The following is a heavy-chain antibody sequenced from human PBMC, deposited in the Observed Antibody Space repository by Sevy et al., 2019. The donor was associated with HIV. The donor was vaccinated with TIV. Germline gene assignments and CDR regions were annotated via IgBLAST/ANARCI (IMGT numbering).Heavy chain of an antibody. CDR1: GFSFSSYN. CDR3: ARGIRGSSGSGY. V-gene: IGHV3-48*02. Sequence: GGSLRLSCTVSGFSFSSYNLNWVRQAPGKGLEWVSYMSSSSSTIYYADSVKGRFTISRDTAKNSLYLQMNSLRDEDTAVYYCARGIRGSSGSGYWGQGTLVTVSS. CDR2: MSSSSSTI. J-gene: IGHJ4*01. D-gene: IGHD6-19*01.